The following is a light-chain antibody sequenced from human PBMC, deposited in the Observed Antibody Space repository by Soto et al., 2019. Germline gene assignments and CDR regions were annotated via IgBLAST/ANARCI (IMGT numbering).Light chain of an antibody. CDR2: NTN. CDR1: SGSVSTTFH. J-gene: IGLJ2*01. V-gene: IGLV8-61*01. CDR3: VLYMFSGVL. Sequence: QAVVTQEPSFSVSPGGTVTLTCGLSSGSVSTTFHPSWYQQTPGQAPRTLIYNTNTRSSGVPDRFSGSIVGNKAALTIPGAQADDEADYYCVLYMFSGVLFGGGTQLTVL.